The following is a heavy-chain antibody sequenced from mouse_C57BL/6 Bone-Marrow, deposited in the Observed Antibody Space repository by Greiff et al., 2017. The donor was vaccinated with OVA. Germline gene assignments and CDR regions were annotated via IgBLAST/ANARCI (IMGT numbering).Heavy chain of an antibody. V-gene: IGHV1-59*01. CDR1: GYTFTSYW. CDR2: IDPSDSYT. D-gene: IGHD2-4*01. CDR3: ARGEGDCDYDRDVDY. J-gene: IGHJ2*01. Sequence: QVQLQQPGAELVRPGTSVKLSCKASGYTFTSYWMHWVKQRPGQGLEWIGVIDPSDSYTNYNQKFKGKATLTVDKSSSTAYMQLSSLPSEDSAVDYCARGEGDCDYDRDVDYWGQGTTLTVSS.